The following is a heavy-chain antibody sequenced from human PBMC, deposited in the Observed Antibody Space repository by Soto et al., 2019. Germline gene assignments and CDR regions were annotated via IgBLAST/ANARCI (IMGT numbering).Heavy chain of an antibody. CDR1: GGSISSGGYY. J-gene: IGHJ5*02. V-gene: IGHV4-31*03. CDR2: IFYSGTT. Sequence: QVQLQESGPGLVKPSQTLSLTCTVSGGSISSGGYYWSWIRQHPGKGLEWIGYIFYSGTTYYNPSLKCRVPISLATSTNPFSLTLSAVTAAATAVYYCAGSVDPWGQGTLVTVSS. CDR3: AGSVDP.